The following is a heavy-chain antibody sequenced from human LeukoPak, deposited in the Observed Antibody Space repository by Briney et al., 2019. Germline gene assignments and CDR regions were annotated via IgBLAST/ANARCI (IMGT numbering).Heavy chain of an antibody. Sequence: SETLSLTCTVSGYSISSGYYWGWIRQPPGKGLEWTGSIDHSGSTYYNPSLKSRITISVDTSKNQFSLKLSSVTAADTAVYYCAREGIAAAGIGYWGQGTLVTVSS. CDR2: IDHSGST. V-gene: IGHV4-38-2*02. CDR1: GYSISSGYY. J-gene: IGHJ4*02. D-gene: IGHD6-13*01. CDR3: AREGIAAAGIGY.